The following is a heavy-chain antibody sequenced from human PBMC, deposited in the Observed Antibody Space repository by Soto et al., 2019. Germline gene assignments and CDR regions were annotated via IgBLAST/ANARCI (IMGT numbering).Heavy chain of an antibody. V-gene: IGHV1-24*01. CDR3: ASEREGGGRSAFDI. D-gene: IGHD2-15*01. Sequence: ASVKVSCKVSGYTLTELSMHWVRQAPGKGLEWMGGFIPIFGTAIYAQKFQGRVTITADDSTGTAYMELSSLRSEDSAVYYCASEREGGGRSAFDIWGQGTMVTVSS. CDR2: FIPIFGTA. CDR1: GYTLTELS. J-gene: IGHJ3*02.